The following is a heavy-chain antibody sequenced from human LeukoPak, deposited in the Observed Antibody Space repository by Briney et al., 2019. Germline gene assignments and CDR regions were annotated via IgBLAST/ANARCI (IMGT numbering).Heavy chain of an antibody. CDR3: ARQAFKYYDSSYFDY. Sequence: SETLSLTCTVSGGSISSSSYYWGWIRQPPGRGLEWIGSIYYSGSTYYNPSLKRRVTISVDTSKNQFSLKLSSVTAADTAVYYCARQAFKYYDSSYFDYWGQGTLVTVSS. CDR2: IYYSGST. V-gene: IGHV4-39*01. D-gene: IGHD3-22*01. CDR1: GGSISSSSYY. J-gene: IGHJ4*02.